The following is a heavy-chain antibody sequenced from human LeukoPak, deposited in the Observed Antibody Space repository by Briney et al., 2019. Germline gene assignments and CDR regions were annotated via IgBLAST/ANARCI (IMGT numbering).Heavy chain of an antibody. J-gene: IGHJ4*02. CDR2: IYPGDSDT. CDR1: GYSFTSYW. D-gene: IGHD2-2*01. Sequence: GESLKISCKGSGYSFTSYWIGWVRQMPGKGLEWMGIIYPGDSDTRYSPSFQGQVTISADKSISTAYLQWSSLKASDTAMYYCASGFLGCCSSTSCRGYYFDYWGQGTLVTVSS. V-gene: IGHV5-51*01. CDR3: ASGFLGCCSSTSCRGYYFDY.